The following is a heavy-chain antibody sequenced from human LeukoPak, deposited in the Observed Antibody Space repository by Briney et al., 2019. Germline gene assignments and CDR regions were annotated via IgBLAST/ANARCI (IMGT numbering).Heavy chain of an antibody. J-gene: IGHJ3*02. CDR3: AGTFFYDSSGYPYAFDI. CDR1: GGSISSYY. D-gene: IGHD3-22*01. Sequence: SETLSLTCTVSGGSISSYYWSWIRQPPGMGLEWIGCIYTSGSTNYNPSLKSRLTISLDTSKNQFSLKLSSVTAADTAVYYCAGTFFYDSSGYPYAFDIWGQGTMVTVSS. CDR2: IYTSGST. V-gene: IGHV4-4*09.